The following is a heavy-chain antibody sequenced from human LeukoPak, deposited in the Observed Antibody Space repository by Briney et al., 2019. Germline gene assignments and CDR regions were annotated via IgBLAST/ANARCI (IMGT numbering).Heavy chain of an antibody. J-gene: IGHJ6*03. D-gene: IGHD5-18*01. CDR3: ERLPGYSYGLYYYMDV. Sequence: PSETLPLTCTVSGGSISSSSYYWGWIRQPPGKVLEWIGSIYYSGSTYYNPSLKSRVTISVDTSKNQFSLKLSSVTAADTAVYYCERLPGYSYGLYYYMDVWGKGTTVTVSS. V-gene: IGHV4-39*01. CDR2: IYYSGST. CDR1: GGSISSSSYY.